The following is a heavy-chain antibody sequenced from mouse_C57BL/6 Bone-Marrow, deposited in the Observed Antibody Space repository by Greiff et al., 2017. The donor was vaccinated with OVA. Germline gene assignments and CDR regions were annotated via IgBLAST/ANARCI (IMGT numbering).Heavy chain of an antibody. Sequence: QVQLQQPGPELVRPGASVKISCKAPGYTFTSHWMQWVRQRPGQGLEWIGDIFPGSGSTYYNEKFKGKATLTVDTSSSTAYMQLSRLTSEDSAVFFCARGGSYIASLYYFDYWGPGTTLTVSS. CDR3: ARGGSYIASLYYFDY. V-gene: IGHV1-56*01. J-gene: IGHJ2*01. D-gene: IGHD1-3*01. CDR1: GYTFTSHW. CDR2: IFPGSGST.